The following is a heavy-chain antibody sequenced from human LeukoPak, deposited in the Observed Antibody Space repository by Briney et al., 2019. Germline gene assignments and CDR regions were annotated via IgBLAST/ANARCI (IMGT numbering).Heavy chain of an antibody. D-gene: IGHD3-10*01. J-gene: IGHJ5*02. V-gene: IGHV1-2*06. CDR2: INPNSGGT. CDR3: ARDRITMFRGVISWFDP. Sequence: VASVKVSCKASGYTFTGYYMHWVRQAPGQGLEWMGRINPNSGGTNYAQKFQGRVTMTRDTSISTAYMELSRLRSDDTAVYYCARDRITMFRGVISWFDPWGQGTLVTVSS. CDR1: GYTFTGYY.